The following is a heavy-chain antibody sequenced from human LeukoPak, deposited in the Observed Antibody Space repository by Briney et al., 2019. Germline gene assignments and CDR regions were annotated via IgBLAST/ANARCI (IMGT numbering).Heavy chain of an antibody. V-gene: IGHV1-69*05. CDR2: IIPIFGRA. CDR1: GGTFSSYA. Sequence: ASVKVSCKASGGTFSSYAISWVRQAPGQGLEWMGGIIPIFGRANYAQKFQGRVTITTDESTSTAYMELSSLRSEDTAVYYCARDTGQQLVHDAFDIWGQGTLVTVSS. J-gene: IGHJ3*02. CDR3: ARDTGQQLVHDAFDI. D-gene: IGHD6-13*01.